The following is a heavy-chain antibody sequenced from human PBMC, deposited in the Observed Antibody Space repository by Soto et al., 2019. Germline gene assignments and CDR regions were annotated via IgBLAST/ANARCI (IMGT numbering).Heavy chain of an antibody. CDR2: IYSTGSS. Sequence: LSLTCTVSGDSLSLYYWSWIRLAPGTGLEWIGYIYSTGSSNQNPSLRDRVAVSADASKNQFYLTLTSMTAADTAVYYCARGERKVNWRPYFDTWGQGIQVTVSS. CDR3: ARGERKVNWRPYFDT. CDR1: GDSLSLYY. V-gene: IGHV4-59*01. J-gene: IGHJ5*02. D-gene: IGHD1-26*01.